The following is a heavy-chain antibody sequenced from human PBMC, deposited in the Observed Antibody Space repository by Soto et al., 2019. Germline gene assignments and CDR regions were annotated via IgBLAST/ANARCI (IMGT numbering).Heavy chain of an antibody. D-gene: IGHD2-21*02. CDR3: ARSGGDWVPNWFDP. V-gene: IGHV4-30-4*01. Sequence: PSETLSLTCTVSGGSISSGDYYWSWIRQPPGKGLEWIGYIYYSGSTYYNPSLKSRVTISVDTSKNQFSLKLSSVTAADTAVYYCARSGGDWVPNWFDPWGQGTLVTVSS. CDR2: IYYSGST. CDR1: GGSISSGDYY. J-gene: IGHJ5*02.